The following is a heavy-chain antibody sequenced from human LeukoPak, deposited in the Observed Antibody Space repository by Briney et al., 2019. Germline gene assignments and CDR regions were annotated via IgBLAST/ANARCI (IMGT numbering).Heavy chain of an antibody. D-gene: IGHD4-17*01. CDR1: GGSISSYY. V-gene: IGHV4-34*01. CDR2: INHSGST. CDR3: AGGDYGVVDY. J-gene: IGHJ4*02. Sequence: SETLSLTYTVSGGSISSYYWSWIRQPPGKGLEWIGEINHSGSTNYNPSLKSRVTISVDTSKNQFSLKLSSVTAADTAVYYCAGGDYGVVDYWGQGTLVTVSS.